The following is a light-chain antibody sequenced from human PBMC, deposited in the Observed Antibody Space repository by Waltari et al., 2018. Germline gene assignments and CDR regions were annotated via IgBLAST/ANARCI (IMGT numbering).Light chain of an antibody. CDR1: QCVGRS. J-gene: IGKJ1*01. V-gene: IGKV3-20*01. CDR2: GAS. CDR3: QHYVRLPAT. Sequence: EIVLTQSPGTLSLSQGERATLACRASQCVGRSLAWYQQKPGRAPRLLIFGASSRATGIPDRVSGSGSGTDFSLTISRLEPEDFAVYYCQHYVRLPATFGQGTKVEIK.